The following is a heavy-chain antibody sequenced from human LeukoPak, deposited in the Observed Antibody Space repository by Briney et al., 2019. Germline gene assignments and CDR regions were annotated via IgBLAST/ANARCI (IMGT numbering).Heavy chain of an antibody. CDR1: GFTFSSYA. CDR3: ARVNTAYSGYDEPRAFDI. V-gene: IGHV3-30-3*01. J-gene: IGHJ3*02. Sequence: GRSLRLSCAASGFTFSSYAMHWVRQAPGKGLEWVAVISYDGSNKYYADSVKGRFTISRDNSKNTLYLQMNSLRAEDTAVYYCARVNTAYSGYDEPRAFDIWGQGTMVTVSS. D-gene: IGHD5-12*01. CDR2: ISYDGSNK.